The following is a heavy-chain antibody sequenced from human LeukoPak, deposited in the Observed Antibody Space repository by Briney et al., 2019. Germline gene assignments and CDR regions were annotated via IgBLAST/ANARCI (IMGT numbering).Heavy chain of an antibody. CDR3: ARVGSGSYTWYYFDY. V-gene: IGHV4-59*01. D-gene: IGHD1-26*01. CDR1: GGSIGSFY. CDR2: IYYSGST. Sequence: SETLSLTCTVSGGSIGSFYWTWIRQPPGMGLEGIGYIYYSGSTNYNPSLKSRVTISVDTSKNQFSLKLSSVTAADTAVYYCARVGSGSYTWYYFDYWGQGTLVTVSS. J-gene: IGHJ4*02.